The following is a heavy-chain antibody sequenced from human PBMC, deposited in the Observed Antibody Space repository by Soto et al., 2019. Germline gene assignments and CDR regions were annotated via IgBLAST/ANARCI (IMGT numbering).Heavy chain of an antibody. Sequence: ASVKVSCKASGYTFTSYAMHWVRQAPGQRLEWMGWINAGNGNTKYSRKFQGRVTITRDTSASTAYMELSSLRSEDTAAYYCARGSLAACLSCYYYYMDVWGKGTTVTVSS. CDR1: GYTFTSYA. CDR3: ARGSLAACLSCYYYYMDV. CDR2: INAGNGNT. V-gene: IGHV1-3*01. D-gene: IGHD2-15*01. J-gene: IGHJ6*03.